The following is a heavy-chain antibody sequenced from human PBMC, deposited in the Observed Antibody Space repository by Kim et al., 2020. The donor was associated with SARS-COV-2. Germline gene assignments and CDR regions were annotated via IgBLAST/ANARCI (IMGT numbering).Heavy chain of an antibody. D-gene: IGHD3-10*01. CDR3: ATSRGYNYYGIDV. CDR1: GLTASSNY. CDR2: IYGGGST. J-gene: IGHJ6*02. V-gene: IGHV3-53*01. Sequence: GGSLRLSCAASGLTASSNYMTWVRQAPGKGLDWVSIIYGGGSTYYADSVKGRFTISRDNSKNTLYLQMNSLRVDDTAVYYCATSRGYNYYGIDVWGQGTTVTVSS.